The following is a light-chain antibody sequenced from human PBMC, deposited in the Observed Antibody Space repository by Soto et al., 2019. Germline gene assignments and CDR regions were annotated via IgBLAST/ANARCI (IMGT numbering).Light chain of an antibody. CDR3: CSYAGSSTYV. CDR1: SSDVGSYNL. V-gene: IGLV2-23*01. Sequence: QSVLTQPASVSGSPGQSITISCTGTSSDVGSYNLVSWYQQHPGKAPKLMIYEGSKRPSGVSNRFSGSKSGKTASLTISGLQAEDEADYYCCSYAGSSTYVLGTGTKLPVL. J-gene: IGLJ1*01. CDR2: EGS.